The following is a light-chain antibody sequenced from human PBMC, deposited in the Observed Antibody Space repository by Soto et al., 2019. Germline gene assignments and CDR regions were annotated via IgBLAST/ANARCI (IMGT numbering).Light chain of an antibody. CDR3: QHRSNWPLT. Sequence: EIVLTQSPVTLSLSPGERATLSCRASQSVSRSLAWYQQKPGQAPRLLIYDASNRATGIPARFSGSGSGTDFTLTVNSLEPEDFAVYFCQHRSNWPLTFGGGTKVEIK. CDR1: QSVSRS. CDR2: DAS. V-gene: IGKV3-11*01. J-gene: IGKJ4*01.